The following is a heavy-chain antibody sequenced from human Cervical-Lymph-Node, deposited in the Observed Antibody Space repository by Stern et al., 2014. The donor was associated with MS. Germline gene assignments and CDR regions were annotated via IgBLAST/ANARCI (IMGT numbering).Heavy chain of an antibody. CDR3: AREVAGHRLGMMDV. J-gene: IGHJ6*02. CDR1: GNTFTRYY. D-gene: IGHD6-19*01. CDR2: INPSAGST. V-gene: IGHV1-46*01. Sequence: QVQLVQSGAEVKKPGASVKVSCTASGNTFTRYYIHWVRQAPGQGLEWMVIINPSAGSTSYAQKFQGRVTMTRDTSTSTVYMEPSSLRSEDTAVYYCAREVAGHRLGMMDVWGQGTTVTVSS.